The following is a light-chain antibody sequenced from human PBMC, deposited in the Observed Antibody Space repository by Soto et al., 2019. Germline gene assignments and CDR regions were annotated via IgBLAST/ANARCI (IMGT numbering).Light chain of an antibody. CDR3: QQYDSFPRT. V-gene: IGKV1-16*01. Sequence: DIQMTQSTSSLSASVGDRVTITCRASQAISKYLAWFQQRPGKAPKSLIYATSRLQSGVPSRFRASGSGTDFALTISGLQPEDFATYYFQQYDSFPRTFGQGTKLEMK. J-gene: IGKJ2*01. CDR2: ATS. CDR1: QAISKY.